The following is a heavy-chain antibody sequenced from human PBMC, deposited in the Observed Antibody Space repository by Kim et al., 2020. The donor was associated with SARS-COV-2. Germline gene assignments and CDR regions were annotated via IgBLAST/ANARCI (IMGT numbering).Heavy chain of an antibody. Sequence: YGDSGKGRVTISRDNARTSLYLKMNSLTAEDTAVYYCVTDGDFGKFDYWGQGTLVTVSS. CDR3: VTDGDFGKFDY. V-gene: IGHV3-7*01. J-gene: IGHJ4*02. D-gene: IGHD2-21*02.